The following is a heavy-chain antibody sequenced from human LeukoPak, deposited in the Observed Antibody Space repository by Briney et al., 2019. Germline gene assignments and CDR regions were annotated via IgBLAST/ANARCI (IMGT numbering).Heavy chain of an antibody. CDR2: ISGSGGST. Sequence: PGRSLRLSCAASGFTFDDYAMSWVRQAPGKGLEWVSAISGSGGSTYYADSVKGRFTISRDNSKNTLYLQMNSLRAEDTAVYYCAKERARYCSGGSCYRWGQGTLVTVSS. J-gene: IGHJ5*02. V-gene: IGHV3-23*01. CDR1: GFTFDDYA. D-gene: IGHD2-15*01. CDR3: AKERARYCSGGSCYR.